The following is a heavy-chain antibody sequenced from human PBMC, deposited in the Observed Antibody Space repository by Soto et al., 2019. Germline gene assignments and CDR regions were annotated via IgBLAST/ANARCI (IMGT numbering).Heavy chain of an antibody. V-gene: IGHV1-69*02. Sequence: QVQLVQSGAEVKKPGSSVKVSCKASGGTFSSYTISWVRQAPGQGLEWMGRIIPILGIANYAQKFQGRVTITADKATSTAFMELSSLGSEDTAVYYCARVGGSGLPKSWFDPWGQGTLVTVSS. CDR3: ARVGGSGLPKSWFDP. D-gene: IGHD6-19*01. J-gene: IGHJ5*02. CDR1: GGTFSSYT. CDR2: IIPILGIA.